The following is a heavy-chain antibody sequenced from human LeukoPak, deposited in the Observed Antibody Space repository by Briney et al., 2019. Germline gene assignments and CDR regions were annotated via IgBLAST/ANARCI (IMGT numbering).Heavy chain of an antibody. Sequence: SETLSLTCNVSGGSISSSSYYWAWIRQPLGKGLEWIGSIYYSGSTYYNPSLKSRVTTSVDTSQNQFSLKLTSVTAADTAVYYCARQGYSGSYSTRATAFDYWGQGTLVTVSS. CDR2: IYYSGST. V-gene: IGHV4-39*01. J-gene: IGHJ4*02. CDR3: ARQGYSGSYSTRATAFDY. CDR1: GGSISSSSYY. D-gene: IGHD6-13*01.